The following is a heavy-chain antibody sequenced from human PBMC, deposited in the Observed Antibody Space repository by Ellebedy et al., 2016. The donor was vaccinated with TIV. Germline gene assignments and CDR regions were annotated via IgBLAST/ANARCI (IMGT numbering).Heavy chain of an antibody. CDR3: ARQRAPADDYGDTYYYDSYDYYPFEY. Sequence: PGGSLRLSCEASGFTFSSYSFNWVRQAPGKGLEWISYINSNSGAIYYADSVKGRFTISRDNAKKSLYLELNSLRAEDTAVYYCARQRAPADDYGDTYYYDSYDYYPFEYWGQGTLVTVSS. D-gene: IGHD3-22*01. J-gene: IGHJ4*02. V-gene: IGHV3-48*04. CDR1: GFTFSSYS. CDR2: INSNSGAI.